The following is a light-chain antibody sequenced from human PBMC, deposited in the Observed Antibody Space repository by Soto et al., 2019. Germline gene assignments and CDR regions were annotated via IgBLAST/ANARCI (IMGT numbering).Light chain of an antibody. CDR1: SSNIGAGYD. CDR3: QSYDSSLRGV. J-gene: IGLJ1*01. CDR2: ANV. Sequence: QAVVTQPPSVSGAPGQRVTISCTGSSSNIGAGYDVHWYQQLPGIAPKLLIYANVNRPSGVPDRFSGSKSGTSASLAITGLQPEDEADYYCQSYDSSLRGVFGTGTKVTVL. V-gene: IGLV1-40*01.